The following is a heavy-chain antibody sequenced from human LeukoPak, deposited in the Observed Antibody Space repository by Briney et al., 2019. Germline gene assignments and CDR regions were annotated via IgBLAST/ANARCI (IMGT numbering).Heavy chain of an antibody. CDR3: ALPIAAAGTVGY. V-gene: IGHV3-23*01. Sequence: GGSLRLSCAASGFTFSSYAMSWVRQAPGKGLEWVSAISGSGGSTYYADSVKGRFTISRDNSKNTLYLQMNSLRAEDTAVYYCALPIAAAGTVGYWGQGTLVTVSS. CDR1: GFTFSSYA. J-gene: IGHJ4*02. CDR2: ISGSGGST. D-gene: IGHD6-13*01.